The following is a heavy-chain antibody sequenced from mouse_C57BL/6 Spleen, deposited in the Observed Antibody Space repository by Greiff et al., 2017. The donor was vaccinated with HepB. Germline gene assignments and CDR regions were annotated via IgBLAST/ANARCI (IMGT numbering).Heavy chain of an antibody. CDR3: AGGDYGYAFDY. Sequence: QVQLKQSGAELVKPGASVKISCKASGYAFSSYWMNWVKQRPGKGLEWIGQIYPGDGDTNYNGKFKGKATLTADKSSSTAYMQLSSLTSEDSAVYFCAGGDYGYAFDYWGQGTTLTVSS. CDR2: IYPGDGDT. V-gene: IGHV1-80*01. J-gene: IGHJ2*01. D-gene: IGHD1-2*01. CDR1: GYAFSSYW.